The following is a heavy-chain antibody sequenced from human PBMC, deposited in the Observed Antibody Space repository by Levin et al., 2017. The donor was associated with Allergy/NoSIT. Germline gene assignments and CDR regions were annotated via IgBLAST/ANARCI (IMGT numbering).Heavy chain of an antibody. CDR2: ISWNSGSI. CDR1: GFTFDDYA. D-gene: IGHD1-20*01. J-gene: IGHJ3*02. V-gene: IGHV3-9*01. Sequence: GGSLRLSCAASGFTFDDYAMHWVRQAPGKGLEWVSGISWNSGSIGYADSVKGRFTISRDNAKNSLYLQMNSLRAEDTALYYCAKDSNWNDFGAFDIWGQGTMVTVSS. CDR3: AKDSNWNDFGAFDI.